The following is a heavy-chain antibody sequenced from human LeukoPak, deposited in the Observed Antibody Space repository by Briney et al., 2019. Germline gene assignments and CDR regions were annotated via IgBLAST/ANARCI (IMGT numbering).Heavy chain of an antibody. CDR2: ISSSSSYI. D-gene: IGHD5-12*01. CDR1: GFTFSSYS. Sequence: GGSLRLSCAASGFTFSSYSMNWVRQAPGKGLEWVSSISSSSSYIYYADSVKGRFTISRDNSKNSLYLQMNSLRAEDTAVYYCARRYTGYGILDYWGQGTLVTVSS. V-gene: IGHV3-21*04. J-gene: IGHJ4*02. CDR3: ARRYTGYGILDY.